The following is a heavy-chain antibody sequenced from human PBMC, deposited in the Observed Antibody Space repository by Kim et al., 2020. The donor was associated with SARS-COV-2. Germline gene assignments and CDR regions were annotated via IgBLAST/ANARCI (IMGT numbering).Heavy chain of an antibody. Sequence: GGSLRLSCAASGFTFSSYGMHWVRQAPGKGLEWVAVISYDGSNKYYADSVKGRFTISRDNSKNTLDLQMNSLRGEDTAVYYCSKDSAVAGTDYWGQGTL. CDR1: GFTFSSYG. CDR2: ISYDGSNK. J-gene: IGHJ4*02. D-gene: IGHD6-19*01. V-gene: IGHV3-30*18. CDR3: SKDSAVAGTDY.